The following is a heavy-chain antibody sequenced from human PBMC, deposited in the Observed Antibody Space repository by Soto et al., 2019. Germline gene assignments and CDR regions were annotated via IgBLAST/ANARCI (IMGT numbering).Heavy chain of an antibody. J-gene: IGHJ6*01. CDR2: INPKSGDT. CDR3: ARSSGGYSYNGMDV. V-gene: IGHV1-2*02. CDR1: GYTFTGYY. Sequence: QAQLVQSGAEVKQPGASVKVSCKASGYTFTGYYIHWVRQAPGQGLEWMGWINPKSGDTKYAQKFQGRVTVTRDTSISTAYMELSRLRADDTAVYYCARSSGGYSYNGMDVWGQGTTVSVS. D-gene: IGHD1-26*01.